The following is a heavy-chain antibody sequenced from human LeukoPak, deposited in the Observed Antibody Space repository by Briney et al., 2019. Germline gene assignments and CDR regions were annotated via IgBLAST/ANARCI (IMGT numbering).Heavy chain of an antibody. Sequence: GGSLRISCSASGFTFSSYEMNWVRQAPGKGLEWVSYISSSGSTIYYADSVKGRFTISRDNAKNSLYLQMNSLRAEDTAVYYCARESDYSGFDPWGQGTLVTVSS. V-gene: IGHV3-48*03. CDR1: GFTFSSYE. CDR2: ISSSGSTI. D-gene: IGHD3-10*01. J-gene: IGHJ5*02. CDR3: ARESDYSGFDP.